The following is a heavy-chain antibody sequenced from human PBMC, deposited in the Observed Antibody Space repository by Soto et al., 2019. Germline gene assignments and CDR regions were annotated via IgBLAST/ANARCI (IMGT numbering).Heavy chain of an antibody. V-gene: IGHV4-59*01. CDR1: VGSISSSS. J-gene: IGHJ4*02. CDR2: IYNNGRT. Sequence: ETLSLTCTVSVGSISSSSWSWIRQPPGRGLEWIGYIYNNGRTDYNPSLKGRVTITVDTSKNHFSLKLSSVTPADTAVYYCARARFCTSTSCYNYFDFWGQGTLVTVSS. D-gene: IGHD2-2*02. CDR3: ARARFCTSTSCYNYFDF.